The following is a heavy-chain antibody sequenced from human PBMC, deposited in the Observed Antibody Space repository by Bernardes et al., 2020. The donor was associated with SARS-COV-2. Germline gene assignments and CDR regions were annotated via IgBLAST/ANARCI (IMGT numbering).Heavy chain of an antibody. Sequence: GGSLRLSCAASGFTFSRYWMRWVRQVPGKGLEWVASISQDGSEKNYLDSVKGRFTISRDNAKSSLYLQIDNLRDGDTAVYYCTRSLGFNDYWGQGTLVTVSS. CDR3: TRSLGFNDY. CDR1: GFTFSRYW. V-gene: IGHV3-7*03. D-gene: IGHD3-10*01. J-gene: IGHJ4*02. CDR2: ISQDGSEK.